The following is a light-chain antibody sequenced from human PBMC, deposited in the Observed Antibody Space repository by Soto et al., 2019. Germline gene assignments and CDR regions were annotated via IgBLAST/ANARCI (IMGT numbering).Light chain of an antibody. V-gene: IGKV3-20*01. CDR2: GTS. CDR3: QQYENWPT. CDR1: QSFSSHF. Sequence: IVLTQSPGTLSLSPGDRATLSCRASQSFSSHFLAWYQQKPGQAPRLLIHGTSSRATGIPDRFSGSGSGTDFTLTINSLEPEDFAVYYCQQYENWPTFGQGTKVDIK. J-gene: IGKJ1*01.